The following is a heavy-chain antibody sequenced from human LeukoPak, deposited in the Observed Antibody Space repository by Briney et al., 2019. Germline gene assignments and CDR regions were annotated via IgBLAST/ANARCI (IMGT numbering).Heavy chain of an antibody. D-gene: IGHD2-8*01. CDR3: ARDAGCTNGVCYTLFYYYYYYMDV. V-gene: IGHV4-38-2*02. CDR1: GYSISSGYY. CDR2: IYHSGST. J-gene: IGHJ6*03. Sequence: SETLSLTCTVSGYSISSGYYWGWIRQPPGKGLEWIGSIYHSGSTYYNPSLKSRVTISVDTSKNQFSLKLGSVTAADTAVYYCARDAGCTNGVCYTLFYYYYYYMDVWGKGTTVTVSS.